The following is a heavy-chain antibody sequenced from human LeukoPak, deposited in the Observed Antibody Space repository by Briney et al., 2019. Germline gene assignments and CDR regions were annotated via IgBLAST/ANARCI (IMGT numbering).Heavy chain of an antibody. V-gene: IGHV4-39*07. J-gene: IGHJ3*02. Sequence: SETLSLTCTVSGGSISSSSYYWGRLRPPPGKGLEWNVSINYSGSNYHTPTLKSQITISVDTSKNQFYLKLSSVTAADTAVYYCARDKLRTIFGVVIGNAFDIWGQGTMVTASS. CDR1: GGSISSSSYY. D-gene: IGHD3-3*01. CDR2: INYSGSN. CDR3: ARDKLRTIFGVVIGNAFDI.